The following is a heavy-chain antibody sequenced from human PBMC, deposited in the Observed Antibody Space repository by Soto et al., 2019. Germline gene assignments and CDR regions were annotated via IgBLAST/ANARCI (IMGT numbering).Heavy chain of an antibody. CDR2: IYYSGST. CDR3: ARDRGISPSHLHWFDP. V-gene: IGHV4-59*01. CDR1: GGSISSYY. D-gene: IGHD2-2*01. Sequence: QVQLQESGPGLVKPSETLSLTCTVSGGSISSYYWSWIRQPPGKGLEWIGYIYYSGSTNYNPCLKSLVTISVDTSKNQFSLKLSSVTAADTAVYYCARDRGISPSHLHWFDPWGQGTLVTVSS. J-gene: IGHJ5*02.